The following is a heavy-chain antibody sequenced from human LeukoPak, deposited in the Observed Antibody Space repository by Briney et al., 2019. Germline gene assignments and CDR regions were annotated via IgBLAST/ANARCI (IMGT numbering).Heavy chain of an antibody. CDR2: IYYSGTT. Sequence: ASETLSLTCTVSGGSISNYYWSWIRQPPGKGLEWIGNIYYSGTTYYNPSLKSRVTISVDTSKSQFSLKLTSVTPADPVGYYCARLGDGYNTAGGFDYWGQGTLVTVSS. CDR3: ARLGDGYNTAGGFDY. CDR1: GGSISNYY. D-gene: IGHD5-24*01. V-gene: IGHV4-59*04. J-gene: IGHJ4*02.